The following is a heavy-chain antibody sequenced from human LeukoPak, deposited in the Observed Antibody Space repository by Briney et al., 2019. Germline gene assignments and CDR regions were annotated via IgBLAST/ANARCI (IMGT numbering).Heavy chain of an antibody. CDR1: AFTFSTYW. J-gene: IGHJ4*02. V-gene: IGHV3-7*04. Sequence: GGSLRLSCAASAFTFSTYWMSCVRQAPGKGQEWVANIKQDGSEKYYVDSVKGRFTISRDNAKDSLYLQMNSLRAEDTAVYYCARARFSYGHYYFDYWGQGTLVTVSS. CDR2: IKQDGSEK. CDR3: ARARFSYGHYYFDY. D-gene: IGHD5-18*01.